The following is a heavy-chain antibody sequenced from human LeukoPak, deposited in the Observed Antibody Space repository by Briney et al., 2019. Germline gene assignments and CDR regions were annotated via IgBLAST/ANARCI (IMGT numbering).Heavy chain of an antibody. CDR1: GGSISSYY. CDR2: IYTSGST. J-gene: IGHJ6*03. CDR3: ARDGDRYSYGTNPPYYYYYMDV. V-gene: IGHV4-4*07. D-gene: IGHD5-18*01. Sequence: SETLSLTCTVSGGSISSYYWSWIRQPAGKGLEWIGRIYTSGSTNYNPSLKSRVTMSVDTSKNQFSLKLSSVTAADTAVYYCARDGDRYSYGTNPPYYYYYMDVWGKGTMVTVSS.